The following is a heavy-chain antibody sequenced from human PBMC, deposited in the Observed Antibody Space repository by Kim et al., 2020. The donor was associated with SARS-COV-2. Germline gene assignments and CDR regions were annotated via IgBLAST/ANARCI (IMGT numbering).Heavy chain of an antibody. D-gene: IGHD3-3*01. CDR1: GFTFSSYS. J-gene: IGHJ6*02. Sequence: GGSLRLSCAASGFTFSSYSMNWVRQAPGKGLEWVSSISSSSSYIYYADSVKGRFTISRDNAKNSLYLQMNSLRAEDTAVYYCARDGRDFWSGYYRLYYGMDVWGQGTTVTVSS. CDR3: ARDGRDFWSGYYRLYYGMDV. CDR2: ISSSSSYI. V-gene: IGHV3-21*01.